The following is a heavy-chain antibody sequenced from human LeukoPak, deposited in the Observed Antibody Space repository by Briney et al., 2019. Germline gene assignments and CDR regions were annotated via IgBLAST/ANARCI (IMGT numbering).Heavy chain of an antibody. CDR2: IYYSGST. D-gene: IGHD3-9*01. V-gene: IGHV4-31*03. CDR3: AREFRTFDVFDP. J-gene: IGHJ5*02. Sequence: SETLSLTCTVSGGSISSGGYYWSWIRQHPGKGLEWIGYIYYSGSTYYNPSLKSRVTISVDTSKNQFSLKLSSVTAADTAVCYCAREFRTFDVFDPWGQGTLVTVSS. CDR1: GGSISSGGYY.